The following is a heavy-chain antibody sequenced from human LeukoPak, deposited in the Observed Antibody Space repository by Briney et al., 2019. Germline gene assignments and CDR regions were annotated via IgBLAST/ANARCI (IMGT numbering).Heavy chain of an antibody. CDR3: ARWGMDWHDGHYYNLDV. CDR1: GGSFSGYY. V-gene: IGHV4-34*01. Sequence: SETLSLTCGVYGGSFSGYYWSWIRQTPGTGLEWIGEINHSKTTNYNPSLKSRVTMSVDTSKNQFSLNLSSVTAADTAAYYCARWGMDWHDGHYYNLDVWGAGTTVTVSS. J-gene: IGHJ6*03. D-gene: IGHD1-1*01. CDR2: INHSKTT.